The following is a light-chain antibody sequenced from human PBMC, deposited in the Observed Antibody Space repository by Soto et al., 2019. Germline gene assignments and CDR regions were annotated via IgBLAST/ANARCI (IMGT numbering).Light chain of an antibody. J-gene: IGKJ2*01. CDR1: QAISKY. V-gene: IGKV1-33*01. CDR2: DAS. Sequence: DIPMTQSPSSLSASLGDRVTITCQASQAISKYLHWYHQRPGKAPILVIYDASNLEAGAPSRFSGGGSGTSFTLTISSLQPEDSGTYFCQQYNNLPYTFGQGTKLDIK. CDR3: QQYNNLPYT.